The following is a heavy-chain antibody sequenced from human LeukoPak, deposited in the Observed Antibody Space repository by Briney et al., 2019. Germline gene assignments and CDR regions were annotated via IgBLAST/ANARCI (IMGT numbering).Heavy chain of an antibody. CDR2: IWYDGSNK. CDR3: ARGRYYDSSGPLGYYFDY. Sequence: PGRSLRLSCAASGFTFSSYGMHWVRQAPGKGLEGVAVIWYDGSNKYYADSVKGRFTISRDNSKNTLYLQMNSLRAEDTAVYYCARGRYYDSSGPLGYYFDYWGQGTLVTVSS. D-gene: IGHD3-22*01. V-gene: IGHV3-33*01. CDR1: GFTFSSYG. J-gene: IGHJ4*02.